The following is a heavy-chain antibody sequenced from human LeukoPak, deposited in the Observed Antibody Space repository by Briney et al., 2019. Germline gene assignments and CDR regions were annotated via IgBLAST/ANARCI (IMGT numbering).Heavy chain of an antibody. Sequence: GESLKISCKGSGYTFTRYWIGWVRQMPGKGLEWMGIIYPDDSDARYSPSFQGHVTISADKSISTAYLQWSSVKASDTAMYYCVGHGEYDWNYDTDYWGQGTLVTVSS. V-gene: IGHV5-51*01. D-gene: IGHD1-7*01. CDR3: VGHGEYDWNYDTDY. CDR2: IYPDDSDA. CDR1: GYTFTRYW. J-gene: IGHJ4*02.